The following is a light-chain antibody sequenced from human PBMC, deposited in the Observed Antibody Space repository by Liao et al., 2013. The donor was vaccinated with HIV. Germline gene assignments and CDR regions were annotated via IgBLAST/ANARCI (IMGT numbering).Light chain of an antibody. CDR1: KLGDKY. V-gene: IGLV3-1*01. CDR3: QAWDIGTRVV. CDR2: QDT. Sequence: SYEMSQPPSVSVSPGQTARITCSGDKLGDKYVSWYQQRPGRSPVLVIYQDTKRPPGIPERFSGSNSGNTATLSVSGTQAMDEADYFCQAWDIGTRVVFGGGTTLSVL. J-gene: IGLJ2*01.